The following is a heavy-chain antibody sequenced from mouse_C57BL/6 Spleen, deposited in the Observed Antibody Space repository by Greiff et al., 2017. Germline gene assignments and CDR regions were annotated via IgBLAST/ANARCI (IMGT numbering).Heavy chain of an antibody. Sequence: QVHVKQSGPGLVQPSQSLSITCTVSGFSLTSYGVHWVRQSPGKGLEWLGVIWSGGSTDYNAAFISRLSISKDNSKSQVFFKMNSLQADDTAIYYCARKSITTVVDYYAMDYWGQGTSVTVSS. J-gene: IGHJ4*01. CDR2: IWSGGST. V-gene: IGHV2-2*01. CDR1: GFSLTSYG. CDR3: ARKSITTVVDYYAMDY. D-gene: IGHD1-1*01.